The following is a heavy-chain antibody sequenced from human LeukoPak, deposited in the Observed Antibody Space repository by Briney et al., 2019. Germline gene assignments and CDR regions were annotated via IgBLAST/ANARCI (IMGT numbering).Heavy chain of an antibody. J-gene: IGHJ6*03. Sequence: SETLSLTCSVSGASIRSRSWSWIRQPPGKGLEWIGYVSYGGGASDYRVFKSRVTMSVDTSKNQVSLNLTSVTAADTAVYYCARTIPPHYHMDAWGKGTTVTVSS. CDR3: ARTIPPHYHMDA. CDR1: GASIRSRS. V-gene: IGHV4-59*11. CDR2: VSYGGGA.